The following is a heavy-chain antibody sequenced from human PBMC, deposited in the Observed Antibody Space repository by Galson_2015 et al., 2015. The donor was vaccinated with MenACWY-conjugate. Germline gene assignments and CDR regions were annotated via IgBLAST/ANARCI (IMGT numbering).Heavy chain of an antibody. CDR2: INSDGSST. CDR1: GFTFSSSW. CDR3: AVYCSSTRCYGASGGY. V-gene: IGHV3-74*01. J-gene: IGHJ4*02. D-gene: IGHD2-2*01. Sequence: SLRLSCAASGFTFSSSWMHWVRQAPGKGLVWVSLINSDGSSTSYADSVKGRFTISRDNAKNTLYLQMNSLRAEDTAVYYCAVYCSSTRCYGASGGYWGQGTLVTVSS.